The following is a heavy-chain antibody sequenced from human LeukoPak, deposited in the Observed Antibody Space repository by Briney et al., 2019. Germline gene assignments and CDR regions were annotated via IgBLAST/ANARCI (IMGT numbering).Heavy chain of an antibody. J-gene: IGHJ1*01. Sequence: GGSLRLSCAASGFTFSSYAMSWVRQAPGKGLEWVSAISGSGGSTYYADSVKGRFTISGDNSKDTLYLQMNSLRAEDTAVYYCAKSGWFGEYPEYFQHWGQSTLVTVSS. CDR1: GFTFSSYA. V-gene: IGHV3-23*01. D-gene: IGHD3-10*01. CDR3: AKSGWFGEYPEYFQH. CDR2: ISGSGGST.